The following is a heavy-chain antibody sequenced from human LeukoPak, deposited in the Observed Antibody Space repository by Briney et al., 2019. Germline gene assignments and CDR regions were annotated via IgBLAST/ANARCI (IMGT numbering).Heavy chain of an antibody. V-gene: IGHV4-34*01. Sequence: GSLRLSCTVSGFTFGDYAMSWIRQPPGKGLEWIGEINHSGSTNYNPSLKSRVTISVDTSKNQFSLKLSSVTAADTAVYYCARAHRYSSSTSCCLSGRFDPWGQGTLVTVSS. CDR3: ARAHRYSSSTSCCLSGRFDP. D-gene: IGHD2-2*01. CDR2: INHSGST. J-gene: IGHJ5*02. CDR1: GFTFGDYA.